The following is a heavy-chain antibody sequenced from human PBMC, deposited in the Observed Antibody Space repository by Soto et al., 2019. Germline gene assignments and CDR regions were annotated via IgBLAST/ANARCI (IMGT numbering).Heavy chain of an antibody. CDR3: ARVGTNYDSSGYSAEYFQH. CDR2: SYYSGTT. D-gene: IGHD3-22*01. Sequence: PSETLSLTCTVSSASISSSSYTWGWIRQPPGKGLEWIGSSYYSGTTYYNPSLNSRVTVSVDTSKNQFSLKVTSVTAADTAVYYCARVGTNYDSSGYSAEYFQHWGQGTLVTVSS. J-gene: IGHJ1*01. V-gene: IGHV4-39*01. CDR1: SASISSSSYT.